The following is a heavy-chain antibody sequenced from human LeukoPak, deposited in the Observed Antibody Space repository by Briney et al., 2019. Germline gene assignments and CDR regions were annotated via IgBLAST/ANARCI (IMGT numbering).Heavy chain of an antibody. CDR3: TGATIYSSSSFDY. D-gene: IGHD6-6*01. V-gene: IGHV3-23*01. CDR1: GFTFSSYA. J-gene: IGHJ4*02. CDR2: ISGSGGST. Sequence: PGGSLRLSCAASGFTFSSYAMSWVRQAPGKGLEWVSAISGSGGSTYYADSVKGRFTISRDNSKNTLYLQMNSLKTEDTAVYYCTGATIYSSSSFDYWGQGTLVTVSS.